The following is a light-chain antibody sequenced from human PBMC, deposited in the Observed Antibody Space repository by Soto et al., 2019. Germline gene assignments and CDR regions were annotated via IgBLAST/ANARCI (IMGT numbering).Light chain of an antibody. Sequence: QSVLTQPASVSGSPGQSITISCTGTSNDIATYNLVSWYQQHPGKAPKLLIYDVTNRPSGVSDRFSGSKSGSTASLTISGLQAEDEADYYCNSYTTSTSFVFGTGTKVTVL. J-gene: IGLJ1*01. CDR3: NSYTTSTSFV. CDR1: SNDIATYNL. V-gene: IGLV2-14*01. CDR2: DVT.